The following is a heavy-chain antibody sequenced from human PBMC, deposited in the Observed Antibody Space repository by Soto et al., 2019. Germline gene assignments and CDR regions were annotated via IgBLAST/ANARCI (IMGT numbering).Heavy chain of an antibody. V-gene: IGHV1-69*01. D-gene: IGHD3-22*01. J-gene: IGHJ2*01. CDR2: IIPIFGTA. CDR1: GGTFSSYA. CDR3: ARIGGDSSGYYNPTPIWYFDL. Sequence: QVQLVQSGAEVKKPGSSVKVSCKASGGTFSSYAISWVRQAPGQGLEWMGGIIPIFGTANYAQKFQGRVTITADESTSTAYMELSSLRSEDTAVYYCARIGGDSSGYYNPTPIWYFDLWGRGTLVTVSS.